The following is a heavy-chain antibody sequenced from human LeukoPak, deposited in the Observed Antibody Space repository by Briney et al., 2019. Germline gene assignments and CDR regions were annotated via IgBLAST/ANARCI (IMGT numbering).Heavy chain of an antibody. CDR3: ARDWSSFLGELSLGYFDY. V-gene: IGHV3-48*02. D-gene: IGHD3-16*02. CDR2: ISSSSTTI. CDR1: GFTFSYYS. Sequence: GGSLRLSCAASGFTFSYYSMNWVRQAPGKGLEWVSYISSSSTTIYYADSVKGRFTISRDNAKNSLYLQMNSLRDEDTAVYYCARDWSSFLGELSLGYFDYWGQGTLVTVSS. J-gene: IGHJ4*02.